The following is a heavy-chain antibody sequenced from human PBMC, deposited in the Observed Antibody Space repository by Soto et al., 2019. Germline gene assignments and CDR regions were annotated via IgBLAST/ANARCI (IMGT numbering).Heavy chain of an antibody. V-gene: IGHV3-30*18. CDR3: AKHIEIRSPYGADYFDY. CDR2: ISYDGSNK. J-gene: IGHJ4*02. D-gene: IGHD4-17*01. Sequence: PGGSLRLSCAASGFTFSSYDMHWVRQAPGKGLEWVAVISYDGSNKYYADSVKGRFTISRDNSRNTLYLQMNSLRADDTAVYYCAKHIEIRSPYGADYFDYWGQGTLVTVSA. CDR1: GFTFSSYD.